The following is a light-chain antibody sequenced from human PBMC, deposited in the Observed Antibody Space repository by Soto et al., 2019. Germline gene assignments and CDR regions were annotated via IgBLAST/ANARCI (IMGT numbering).Light chain of an antibody. V-gene: IGLV2-14*01. J-gene: IGLJ1*01. Sequence: QSALTQPASVSGSPGQSITISCTGTSSDVGGYNFVSWYQQHPGKAPKLMIYEVSNRPSGVSNRFSGSKSGNTASLTISGRQTEDEADYYCSSYTSTSSYVFGTGTNVTVL. CDR3: SSYTSTSSYV. CDR2: EVS. CDR1: SSDVGGYNF.